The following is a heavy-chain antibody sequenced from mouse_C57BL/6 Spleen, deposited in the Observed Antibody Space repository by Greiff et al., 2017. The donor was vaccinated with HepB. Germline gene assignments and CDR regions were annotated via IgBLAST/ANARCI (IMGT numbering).Heavy chain of an antibody. J-gene: IGHJ1*03. CDR1: GFSLTSYG. CDR2: IWSGGST. Sequence: QVQLKESGPGLVQPSQSLSITCTVSGFSLTSYGVHWVRQSPGKGLKWLGVIWSGGSTDYNAAFISRLSISKDNSKSQVFFKMNSLQADDTAIYYCARRRGNYRYFDVWGTGTTVTVSS. D-gene: IGHD2-1*01. CDR3: ARRRGNYRYFDV. V-gene: IGHV2-2*01.